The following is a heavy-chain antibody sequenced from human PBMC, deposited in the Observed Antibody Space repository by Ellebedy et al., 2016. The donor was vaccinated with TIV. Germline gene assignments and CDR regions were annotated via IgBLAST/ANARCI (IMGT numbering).Heavy chain of an antibody. J-gene: IGHJ5*01. D-gene: IGHD4-23*01. CDR3: ARALYGGNSGAPFDS. CDR2: IIPLLGIP. Sequence: AASVKVSCKASGGTFSNYAISWVLQAPGQGLEWMVVIIPLLGIPNYAQKFQGRVTITADKSTSTVYMELSSLRSEDTAVYYCARALYGGNSGAPFDSWGQGTLVTVSS. CDR1: GGTFSNYA. V-gene: IGHV1-69*10.